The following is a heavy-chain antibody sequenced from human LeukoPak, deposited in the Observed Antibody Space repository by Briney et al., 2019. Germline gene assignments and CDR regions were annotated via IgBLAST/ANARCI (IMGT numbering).Heavy chain of an antibody. D-gene: IGHD2-2*01. Sequence: GGSLRLSCAASGFTFSDYYMTWIRQAPGKGLEWVSYISTSGSAIYYADSVKGRFTISRDNAKNSLYLQMNSLRAEDTAVYYCARYDRGYCSSASCSGAEAYFDYWGQGTLVTVSS. CDR2: ISTSGSAI. CDR1: GFTFSDYY. J-gene: IGHJ4*02. V-gene: IGHV3-11*01. CDR3: ARYDRGYCSSASCSGAEAYFDY.